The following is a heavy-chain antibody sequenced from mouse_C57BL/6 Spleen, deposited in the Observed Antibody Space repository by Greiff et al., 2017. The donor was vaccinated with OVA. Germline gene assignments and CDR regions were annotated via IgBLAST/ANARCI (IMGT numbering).Heavy chain of an antibody. Sequence: VMLVESGPGLVAPSQSLSITCTVSGFSLTGYGVHWVRQPPGKGLEWMVVIWSDGSTTYNSDIKSRLSISKDNSKSQVFLKMNSLQTDDTAMYYCARHEEGAAWFAYWGQGTLVTVSA. CDR1: GFSLTGYG. J-gene: IGHJ3*01. V-gene: IGHV2-6-1*01. CDR3: ARHEEGAAWFAY. CDR2: IWSDGST.